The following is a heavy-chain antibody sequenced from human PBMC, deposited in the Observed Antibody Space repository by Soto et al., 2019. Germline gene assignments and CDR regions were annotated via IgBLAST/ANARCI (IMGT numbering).Heavy chain of an antibody. V-gene: IGHV5-51*01. CDR1: GYSFTSYW. D-gene: IGHD7-27*01. Sequence: GESLKISCKGSGYSFTSYWIGWVRQMPGKGLEWMGIIYPGGSDTRYSPSFQGQVTISADKSISTAYLQWSSLKASDTAMYSCARPLTEKLWDAFDIWGQGTMVTVSS. J-gene: IGHJ3*02. CDR3: ARPLTEKLWDAFDI. CDR2: IYPGGSDT.